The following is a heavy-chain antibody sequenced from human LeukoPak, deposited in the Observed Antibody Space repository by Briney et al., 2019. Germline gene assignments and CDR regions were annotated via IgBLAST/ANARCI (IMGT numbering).Heavy chain of an antibody. Sequence: SQTLSLTCAISGDSVSSNSAAWNWIRQSPSRGLEWLGRTYYRSNLYNDYAVSVKSRITINPDTSKNQFSLQLNSVTPEDTAVYYCARETLGYCSSTSCYAFHWFDPWGQGTLVTVSS. D-gene: IGHD2-2*01. CDR3: ARETLGYCSSTSCYAFHWFDP. V-gene: IGHV6-1*01. CDR2: TYYRSNLYN. CDR1: GDSVSSNSAA. J-gene: IGHJ5*02.